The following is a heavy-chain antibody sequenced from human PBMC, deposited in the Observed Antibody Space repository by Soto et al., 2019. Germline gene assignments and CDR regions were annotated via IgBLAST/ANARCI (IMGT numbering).Heavy chain of an antibody. Sequence: GGSLILSCAASGFTFRSYCMHWVRQAPGKGLEWVAVIWYDGSNKYYADSVKGRFTISRDNSKNTLYLQMNSLRDEDTAVYYCARDLGYGLFDYWGQGTLVTVSS. CDR3: ARDLGYGLFDY. CDR1: GFTFRSYC. CDR2: IWYDGSNK. J-gene: IGHJ4*02. V-gene: IGHV3-33*01. D-gene: IGHD5-18*01.